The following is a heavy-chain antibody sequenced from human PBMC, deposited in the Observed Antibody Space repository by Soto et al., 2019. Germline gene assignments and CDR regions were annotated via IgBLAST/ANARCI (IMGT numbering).Heavy chain of an antibody. CDR1: GGSISSSSYY. J-gene: IGHJ5*02. D-gene: IGHD2-15*01. CDR3: ARGRVVVVVVATRYWFDP. Sequence: PSETLSLTCPVSGGSISSSSYYWGWIRQPPGKGLEWIGSIYYSGSTYYNPSLKSRVTISVDTSKNQFSLKLSSVTAADTAVYYCARGRVVVVVVATRYWFDPWGQGTLVTVSS. CDR2: IYYSGST. V-gene: IGHV4-39*01.